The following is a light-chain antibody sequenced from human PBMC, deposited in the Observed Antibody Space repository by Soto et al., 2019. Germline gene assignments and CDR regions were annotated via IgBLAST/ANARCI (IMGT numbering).Light chain of an antibody. CDR1: SGHSTHA. V-gene: IGLV4-69*02. J-gene: IGLJ2*01. Sequence: QLVLTQSPSASASLGASVKLTCTLSSGHSTHAIAWHQQRPEKGPRYLIKLNSDGSHSKGDGIPDRFSGSSSGAERYLTISSLQSDDEADYYCQTWGTGIQVFGGGTKVTVL. CDR3: QTWGTGIQV. CDR2: LNSDGSH.